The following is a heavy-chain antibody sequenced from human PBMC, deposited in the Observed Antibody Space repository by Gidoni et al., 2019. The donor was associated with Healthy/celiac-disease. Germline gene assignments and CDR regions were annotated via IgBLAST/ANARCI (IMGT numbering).Heavy chain of an antibody. CDR1: GYTFTSYA. CDR2: MNPNSGNT. CDR3: ARGSYQLLFNWFDP. J-gene: IGHJ5*02. V-gene: IGHV1-8*01. Sequence: QVKLEQSGAEVKKPGASGKVSCQASGYTFTSYAINWVRQATGPGLEWMGWMNPNSGNTGYAQKFQGRVTMTRNTSISTAYMELSSLRSEDTAVYYCARGSYQLLFNWFDPWGQGTLVTVSS. D-gene: IGHD2-2*01.